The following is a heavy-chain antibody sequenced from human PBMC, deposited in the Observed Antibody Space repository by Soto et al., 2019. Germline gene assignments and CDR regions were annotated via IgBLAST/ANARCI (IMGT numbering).Heavy chain of an antibody. CDR3: AKENGYSSSWFEFDY. J-gene: IGHJ4*02. V-gene: IGHV3-23*01. CDR2: ISGSGGST. Sequence: EVQLLESGGGLVQPGGSLRLSCAPSGFTFSSYAMSWVRKAPGKGLEWVSAISGSGGSTYYADSVKGRFTISRDNSKNTLYLQMNSLRAEDTAVYYCAKENGYSSSWFEFDYWGQGTLVTVSS. CDR1: GFTFSSYA. D-gene: IGHD6-13*01.